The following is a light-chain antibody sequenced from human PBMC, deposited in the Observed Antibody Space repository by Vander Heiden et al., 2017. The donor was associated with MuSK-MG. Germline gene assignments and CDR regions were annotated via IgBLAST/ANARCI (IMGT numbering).Light chain of an antibody. J-gene: IGLJ3*02. CDR3: QVWDSSTDHRV. V-gene: IGLV3-21*04. Sequence: SYVLTQPPSVSVAPGQTASITCARNNIGSKSVHWYQQKPGQAPILAIYYDSDRPSGIPERFSGSNSGDTATLTISRVEAGDEADYYCQVWDSSTDHRVFGGGTTLTVL. CDR1: NIGSKS. CDR2: YDS.